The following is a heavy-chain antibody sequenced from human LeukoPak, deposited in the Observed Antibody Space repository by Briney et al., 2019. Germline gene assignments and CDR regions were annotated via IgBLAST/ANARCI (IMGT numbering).Heavy chain of an antibody. V-gene: IGHV1-2*06. CDR3: ASVCSSPSCYSDY. CDR2: VNPNSDDT. J-gene: IGHJ4*02. CDR1: GYTFTGYY. D-gene: IGHD2-2*02. Sequence: ASVTVSCKTSGYTFTGYYMHWVRQAPGQGLEWMGRVNPNSDDTNYAQKFQGRVTMTRDTSINTAYMELTRLTSDDTAVYYCASVCSSPSCYSDYWGQGTLVTVSS.